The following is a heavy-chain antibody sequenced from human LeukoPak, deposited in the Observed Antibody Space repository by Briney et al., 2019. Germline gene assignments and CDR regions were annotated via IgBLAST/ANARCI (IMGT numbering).Heavy chain of an antibody. V-gene: IGHV4-61*02. CDR3: ARGGNCSGGSCYLYNWFDP. CDR2: IYTSGST. Sequence: PSETLSLTCTVSGGSISSGSYYWSWIRQPAGTGLEWIGRIYTSGSTHYNPSLKSPVTISVDTSKNQFSLKLSSVTAADTAVYYCARGGNCSGGSCYLYNWFDPWGQGTLVTVSS. D-gene: IGHD2-15*01. J-gene: IGHJ5*02. CDR1: GGSISSGSYY.